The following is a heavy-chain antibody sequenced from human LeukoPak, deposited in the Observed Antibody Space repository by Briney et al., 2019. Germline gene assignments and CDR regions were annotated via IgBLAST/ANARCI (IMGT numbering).Heavy chain of an antibody. CDR2: ISASPFST. Sequence: SGGSLRLSCAASGFTFSSYSMSWVRQAPGEGLEWVSSISASPFSTYYADSVKGRFTISRDNSKNTLYLQMNTLRAEDTAVYYCARAEIWGQGTLVTVSS. CDR3: ARAEI. V-gene: IGHV3-23*01. J-gene: IGHJ4*02. CDR1: GFTFSSYS.